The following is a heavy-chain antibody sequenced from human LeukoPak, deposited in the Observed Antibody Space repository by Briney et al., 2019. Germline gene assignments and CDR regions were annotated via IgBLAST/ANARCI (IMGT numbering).Heavy chain of an antibody. D-gene: IGHD1-26*01. J-gene: IGHJ4*02. Sequence: SETLPLTCTVSGGSISSSSYYWGWIRQPPGKGLEWIGSIYYSGSTYYNPSLKSRVTISVDTSKNQFSLKLSSVTAADTAVYFCARLRRVGATPFDYWGQGTLVTVSS. V-gene: IGHV4-39*01. CDR2: IYYSGST. CDR1: GGSISSSSYY. CDR3: ARLRRVGATPFDY.